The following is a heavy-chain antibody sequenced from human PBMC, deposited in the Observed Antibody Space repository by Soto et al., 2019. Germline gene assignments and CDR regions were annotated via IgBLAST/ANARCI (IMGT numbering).Heavy chain of an antibody. CDR2: IHPGKGNT. CDR1: GYTFTTFS. Sequence: ASVKVSCKASGYTFTTFSMHLVRQAPGQSLEWVGWIHPGKGNTQYSQKFQGRVTMTSDTSASTAYMELSSLRVEDTAVYYCARGPYCSAGSCHLLVGYYFEFWGQGTPVTVSS. D-gene: IGHD2-15*01. V-gene: IGHV1-3*01. CDR3: ARGPYCSAGSCHLLVGYYFEF. J-gene: IGHJ4*02.